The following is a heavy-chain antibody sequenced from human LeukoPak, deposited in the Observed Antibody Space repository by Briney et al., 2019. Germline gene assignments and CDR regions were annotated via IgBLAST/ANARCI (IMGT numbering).Heavy chain of an antibody. Sequence: ASVKVSCKTSGYTFTDYYIHWVRQAPGQGLEWMGWINPNSGGTNYAQKFQGRVTMTRDTSISTAYMELSRLRSDDTAVYYCARGLVVVPAAINAFDIWGQGTMVTVSS. CDR2: INPNSGGT. D-gene: IGHD2-2*02. V-gene: IGHV1-2*02. CDR1: GYTFTDYY. J-gene: IGHJ3*02. CDR3: ARGLVVVPAAINAFDI.